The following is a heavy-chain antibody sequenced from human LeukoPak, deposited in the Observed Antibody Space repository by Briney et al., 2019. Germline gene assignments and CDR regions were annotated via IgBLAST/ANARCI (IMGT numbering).Heavy chain of an antibody. CDR3: AHSRVAVAGYYFDY. Sequence: SGPTLVNPTQTLTLTCTFSGFSLSTSGVGVGWIRQPPGKALEWLALIYWDDDKRYSPSLRSRLTITKDTSKIQVVLTMPNMEPVDTATYYCAHSRVAVAGYYFDYWGQGTLVTVSS. CDR1: GFSLSTSGVG. CDR2: IYWDDDK. J-gene: IGHJ4*02. V-gene: IGHV2-5*02. D-gene: IGHD6-19*01.